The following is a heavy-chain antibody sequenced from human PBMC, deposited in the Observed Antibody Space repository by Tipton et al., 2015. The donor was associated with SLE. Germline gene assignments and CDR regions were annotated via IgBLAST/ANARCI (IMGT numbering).Heavy chain of an antibody. D-gene: IGHD4-11*01. CDR3: AKAHRPNAYSSLDS. J-gene: IGHJ4*02. CDR1: GFTFSSYE. CDR2: ISSSGTSI. Sequence: GSLRLSCAASGFTFSSYEMNWVRQAPGKGLEWVSYISSSGTSIYYADSVKGRFTISRDNNRNSLFLDMRGLTGEDTAFYFCAKAHRPNAYSSLDSWGQGTLVSVSS. V-gene: IGHV3-48*03.